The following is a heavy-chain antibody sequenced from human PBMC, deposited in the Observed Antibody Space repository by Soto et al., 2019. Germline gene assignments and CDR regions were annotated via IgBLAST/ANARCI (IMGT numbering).Heavy chain of an antibody. CDR2: ILYDGNNK. CDR3: ARGGSMAAAGKVDY. V-gene: IGHV3-30-3*01. D-gene: IGHD6-13*01. Sequence: QVQLVESGGGVVQPGRSLRLSCAASGFTFSSYAMHWLRQAPGKGLEWVAVILYDGNNKYYVDSVKGRFTISRDNSKNTLYLQMNSLSTEDTAVYHCARGGSMAAAGKVDYWGQGTLVTVSS. J-gene: IGHJ4*02. CDR1: GFTFSSYA.